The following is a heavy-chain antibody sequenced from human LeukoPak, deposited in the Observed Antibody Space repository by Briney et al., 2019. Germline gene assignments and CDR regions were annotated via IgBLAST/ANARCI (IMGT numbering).Heavy chain of an antibody. J-gene: IGHJ4*02. CDR3: ARGTAATAGIDY. CDR1: GFTFGSYW. CDR2: INTDGSSP. D-gene: IGHD6-13*01. V-gene: IGHV3-74*01. Sequence: GGSLRLSCAASGFTFGSYWMHWVRQAPGKGLVWVSHINTDGSSPTYGDSAKGRFTVSRDNAKNTLFLQMNTLRVEDTAVYYCARGTAATAGIDYWGQGTLVTVSS.